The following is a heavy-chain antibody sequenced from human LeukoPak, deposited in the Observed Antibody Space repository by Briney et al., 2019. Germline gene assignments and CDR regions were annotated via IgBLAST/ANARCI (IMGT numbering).Heavy chain of an antibody. V-gene: IGHV3-33*01. D-gene: IGHD1-26*01. CDR3: ARWGDGARLDY. Sequence: PGGSLRLSCAASGFTFRSYGMTWVRQAPGKGLEWVAVIWYDGSTKYYGDAVKGRFTISRDNSKDTLYLQMNSLRVEDTAVYYCARWGDGARLDYWGQGTLVTVSS. J-gene: IGHJ4*02. CDR2: IWYDGSTK. CDR1: GFTFRSYG.